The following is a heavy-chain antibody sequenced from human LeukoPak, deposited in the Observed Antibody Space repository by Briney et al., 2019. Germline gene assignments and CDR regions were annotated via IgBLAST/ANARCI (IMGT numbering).Heavy chain of an antibody. J-gene: IGHJ5*02. CDR3: ARHGYSYGIFDP. CDR2: IHTSGSP. CDR1: VGSISSYY. Sequence: SETLSLTCTVPVGSISSYYWSRIRQPAGKGLELIGRIHTSGSPNYNLSLKSRVTMSVDTSKNQCSLRLSSVTAADTAVYYCARHGYSYGIFDPWGQGTLVTVSS. V-gene: IGHV4-4*07. D-gene: IGHD5-18*01.